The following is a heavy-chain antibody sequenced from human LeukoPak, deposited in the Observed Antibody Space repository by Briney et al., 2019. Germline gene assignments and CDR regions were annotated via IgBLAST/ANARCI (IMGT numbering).Heavy chain of an antibody. J-gene: IGHJ4*02. CDR1: GFTFDDYA. Sequence: GGSLRLSCAASGFTFDDYAMHWVRQAPGKGLEWVSLISWDGGSTYYADSVKGRFTISRDNSKNSLYLQMNSLRAEDTALYYCAKAHLPFGVVITIDYWGQGTLVTVSS. D-gene: IGHD3-3*01. CDR2: ISWDGGST. V-gene: IGHV3-43D*03. CDR3: AKAHLPFGVVITIDY.